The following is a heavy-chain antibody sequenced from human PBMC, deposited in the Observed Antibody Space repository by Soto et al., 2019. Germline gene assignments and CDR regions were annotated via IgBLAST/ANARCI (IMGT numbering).Heavy chain of an antibody. J-gene: IGHJ4*02. CDR3: PTGLGTAMAPVVY. D-gene: IGHD5-18*01. Sequence: EVQLVESGGGLVKPGGSLRLSCAASGFTFSNAWMNWVRQAPGKGLEWVGGIKSKTDSGTTDYAARVKGRFTISRDDSKNTLYLQMNSLKTEDTAVYYCPTGLGTAMAPVVYWGQGTLVTVSS. V-gene: IGHV3-15*07. CDR1: GFTFSNAW. CDR2: IKSKTDSGTT.